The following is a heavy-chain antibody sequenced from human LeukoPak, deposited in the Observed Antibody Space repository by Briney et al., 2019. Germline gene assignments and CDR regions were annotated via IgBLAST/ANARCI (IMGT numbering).Heavy chain of an antibody. CDR2: ISAYNGNT. D-gene: IGHD6-25*01. CDR3: AIDGAALPYYYYYYMDV. CDR1: GYTFTSYG. V-gene: IGHV1-18*01. J-gene: IGHJ6*03. Sequence: ASVKVSCKASGYTFTSYGISWVRQAPGQGLEWMGWISAYNGNTNYAQKLQGRVTMTTDTSTSTAYMELRSLRSDDTAVYYCAIDGAALPYYYYYYMDVWGKGTTVTVSS.